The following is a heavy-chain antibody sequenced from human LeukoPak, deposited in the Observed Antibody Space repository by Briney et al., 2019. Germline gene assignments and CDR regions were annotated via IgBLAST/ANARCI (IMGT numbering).Heavy chain of an antibody. Sequence: GGSLRLSCAASGFTFDDNAMRWVRQVPGKGLKWVSGISWNSGSIGYADSVKGRFTISRDNAKNSLYLQMNSLRAEDTALYYCAKGLNRDAFDIWGQGTMVTVSS. CDR1: GFTFDDNA. CDR3: AKGLNRDAFDI. V-gene: IGHV3-9*01. J-gene: IGHJ3*02. CDR2: ISWNSGSI. D-gene: IGHD3-16*01.